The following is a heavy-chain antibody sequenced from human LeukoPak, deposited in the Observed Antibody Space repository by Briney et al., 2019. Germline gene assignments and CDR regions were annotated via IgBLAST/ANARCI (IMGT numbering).Heavy chain of an antibody. CDR2: IYYSGNT. D-gene: IGHD6-13*01. Sequence: SETLSLTCTVSGGSITPYYWSWIRQPPGKGLEWIGYIYYSGNTNYNLSLKSRVTISVDTSKNQVSLKLTSVTAADTAVYYCARLGGSSWYVAFDIWGQGTMVTVSS. CDR1: GGSITPYY. CDR3: ARLGGSSWYVAFDI. V-gene: IGHV4-59*08. J-gene: IGHJ3*02.